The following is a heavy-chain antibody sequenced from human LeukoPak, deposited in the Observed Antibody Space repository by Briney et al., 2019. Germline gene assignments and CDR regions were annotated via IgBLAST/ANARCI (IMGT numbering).Heavy chain of an antibody. V-gene: IGHV3-53*01. CDR2: IYSGGST. CDR3: ARDLIHCGGDCSDFDY. D-gene: IGHD2-21*02. Sequence: GGSLRLSCAASGFTVSSNYMSWVRQAPGKGLEWVSVIYSGGSTYYADSVKGRFTISRDNSKSTLYLQMNSLRAEDTAVYYCARDLIHCGGDCSDFDYWGQGTLVTVSS. CDR1: GFTVSSNY. J-gene: IGHJ4*02.